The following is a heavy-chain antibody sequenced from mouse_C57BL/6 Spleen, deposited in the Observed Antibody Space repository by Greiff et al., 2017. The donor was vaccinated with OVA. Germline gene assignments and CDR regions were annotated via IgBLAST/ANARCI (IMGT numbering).Heavy chain of an antibody. J-gene: IGHJ4*01. Sequence: QVQLQQSGPELVKPGASVKISCKASGYAFSSSWMNWVKQRPGKGLEWIGRIYPGDGDTTYNGKFKGKATLTADKSSSTAYMQLSSLTSEDSAVYFCARPLDGYYDYAMDYWGQGTSVTVSS. D-gene: IGHD2-3*01. CDR3: ARPLDGYYDYAMDY. V-gene: IGHV1-82*01. CDR2: IYPGDGDT. CDR1: GYAFSSSW.